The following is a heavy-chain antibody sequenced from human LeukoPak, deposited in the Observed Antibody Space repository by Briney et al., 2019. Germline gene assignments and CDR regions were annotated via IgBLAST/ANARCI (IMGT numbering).Heavy chain of an antibody. D-gene: IGHD3-22*01. CDR1: GYTFTGYC. J-gene: IGHJ4*02. Sequence: ASVKVSCKASGYTFTGYCVHWVRQAPGQGLEWMGWINPNRGGTNYAQKFQGRVTMTRDTSITTAYMELSSLTSDDTALYYCARDYYYDSSGYHLGYWGQGALVTVSS. V-gene: IGHV1-2*02. CDR3: ARDYYYDSSGYHLGY. CDR2: INPNRGGT.